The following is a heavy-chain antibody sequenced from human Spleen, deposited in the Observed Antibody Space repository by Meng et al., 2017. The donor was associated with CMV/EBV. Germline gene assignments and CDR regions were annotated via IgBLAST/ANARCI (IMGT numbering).Heavy chain of an antibody. Sequence: GESLKISCAASGFTFNRFAMSWVRQAPGKGLEWVSGISGSGGHTYYADSVKGRFTISRDNSKNTLYLQMNSLRAEDTAVYYCAKSSGSFRYYYYGMDVWGQGTTVTVSS. CDR2: ISGSGGHT. CDR3: AKSSGSFRYYYYGMDV. CDR1: GFTFNRFA. J-gene: IGHJ6*02. D-gene: IGHD1-26*01. V-gene: IGHV3-23*01.